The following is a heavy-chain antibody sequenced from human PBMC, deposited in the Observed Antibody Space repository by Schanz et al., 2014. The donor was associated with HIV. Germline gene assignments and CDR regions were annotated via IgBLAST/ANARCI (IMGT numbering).Heavy chain of an antibody. CDR3: AREYSTWDRHFDY. D-gene: IGHD5-18*01. J-gene: IGHJ4*02. CDR2: ISTSNGNT. CDR1: GYIFTSNG. Sequence: QVQLVQSGAEVKKPGASVRVSCKTSGYIFTSNGISWVRQAPGQGLEWMGWISTSNGNTNYAQKFQGRVTMTTDSPTNTAYLELRSLTSDDTAVYYCAREYSTWDRHFDYWGQGTLVTVSP. V-gene: IGHV1-18*01.